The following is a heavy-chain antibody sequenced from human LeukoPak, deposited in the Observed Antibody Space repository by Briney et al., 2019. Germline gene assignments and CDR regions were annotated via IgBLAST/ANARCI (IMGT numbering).Heavy chain of an antibody. Sequence: PGTSLRLSCAASGFTFSSYGMHGVRQAPAKGLEGVGGIWEEGSNIHYADSVKGRFTISRDNSKKMLYLQMNSLRAEDTAVYYCARVGYNSGWYEYWGQGALVIVSS. CDR1: GFTFSSYG. CDR3: ARVGYNSGWYEY. V-gene: IGHV3-33*01. D-gene: IGHD6-19*01. J-gene: IGHJ4*02. CDR2: IWEEGSNI.